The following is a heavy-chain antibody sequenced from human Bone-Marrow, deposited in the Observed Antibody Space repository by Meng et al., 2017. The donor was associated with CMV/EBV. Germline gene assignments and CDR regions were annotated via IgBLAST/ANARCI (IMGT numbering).Heavy chain of an antibody. CDR1: GFTFDDYA. V-gene: IGHV3-9*01. Sequence: GGSLRLSCAASGFTFDDYAMHWVRQAPGKGLEWVSGISWNSGSIGYADSVKGRFTISRDNAKNSLYLQMNSLRAEDTAVYYCARAPRGSPGNYWGQGTLVTVSS. CDR3: ARAPRGSPGNY. CDR2: ISWNSGSI. D-gene: IGHD1-26*01. J-gene: IGHJ4*02.